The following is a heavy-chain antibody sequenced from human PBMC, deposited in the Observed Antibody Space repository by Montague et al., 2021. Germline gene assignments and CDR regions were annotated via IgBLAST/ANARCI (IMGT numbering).Heavy chain of an antibody. Sequence: SETLSLTCTVTGGSISYVYWSWSRQSPQKGLELIGYIYDSGPTNYNPSLTSRVTISADTSMNQFSLNLRSVTAADTAVYFCASRLGIRAPFDYWGQGTLVTVSS. CDR2: IYDSGPT. J-gene: IGHJ4*02. V-gene: IGHV4-59*08. CDR3: ASRLGIRAPFDY. CDR1: GGSISYVY. D-gene: IGHD7-27*01.